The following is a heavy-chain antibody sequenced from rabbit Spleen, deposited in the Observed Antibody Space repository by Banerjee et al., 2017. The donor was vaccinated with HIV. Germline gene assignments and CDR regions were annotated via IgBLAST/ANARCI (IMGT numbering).Heavy chain of an antibody. V-gene: IGHV1S40*01. CDR3: TRDDGSGHYIDGYFNL. D-gene: IGHD1-1*01. CDR1: GVSFTGDSFSGDSY. Sequence: QSLEESGGDLVKPGASLTLTCTASGVSFTGDSFSGDSYMCWVRQAPGKGLEWIVCIDSGSSGFTYFASWAKGRFTISKTSSTTVTLQMTSLTAADTATYFCTRDDGSGHYIDGYFNLWGPGTLVTVS. CDR2: IDSGSSGFT. J-gene: IGHJ4*01.